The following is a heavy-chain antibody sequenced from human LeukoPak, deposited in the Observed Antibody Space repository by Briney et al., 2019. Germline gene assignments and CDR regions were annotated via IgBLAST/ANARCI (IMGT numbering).Heavy chain of an antibody. V-gene: IGHV2-5*02. CDR3: AHGAGGGTVLAY. CDR1: GFSLSTSGAG. Sequence: ESGPTLVNPTQAFTLTCTVSGFSLSTSGAGEGWIRQPPGKSLEWLALIYWDDDKRYSPSLKSRLTNMKNTSKDQVVFTMTHMDPVDTASYYWAHGAGGGTVLAYWGERTLLALSP. D-gene: IGHD6-13*01. CDR2: IYWDDDK. J-gene: IGHJ4*02.